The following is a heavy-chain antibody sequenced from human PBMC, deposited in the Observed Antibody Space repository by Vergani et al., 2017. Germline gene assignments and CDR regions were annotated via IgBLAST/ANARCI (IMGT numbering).Heavy chain of an antibody. Sequence: VMLVQSGAEVKKPGASVKVSCKASGYTFTSYGISWVRQAPGQGLEWMGWISAYNGNTNYAQKLQGRVTMTTDTSTSTAYMELRSLRSDDTAVYYCAREFGPIWSGYYTPDYYYYMDVWGKGTTVTVSS. D-gene: IGHD3-3*01. CDR2: ISAYNGNT. V-gene: IGHV1-18*01. CDR1: GYTFTSYG. CDR3: AREFGPIWSGYYTPDYYYYMDV. J-gene: IGHJ6*03.